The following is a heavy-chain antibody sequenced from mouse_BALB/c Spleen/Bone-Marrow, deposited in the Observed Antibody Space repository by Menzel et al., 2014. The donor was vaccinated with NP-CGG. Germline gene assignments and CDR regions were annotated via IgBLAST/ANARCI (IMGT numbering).Heavy chain of an antibody. J-gene: IGHJ4*01. CDR2: IWSGGNT. V-gene: IGHV2-2*02. Sequence: QVQLQQSGPGLVQPSQSPSITCTVSGLSLTDYGVHWVRQSPGKGLEWLGVIWSGGNTDYNAAFISRLSISKDNSKSQVFFKMNSLQANDTAIYYCARKSYYYGKGAMDYWGQGTSVTVSS. D-gene: IGHD1-1*01. CDR1: GLSLTDYG. CDR3: ARKSYYYGKGAMDY.